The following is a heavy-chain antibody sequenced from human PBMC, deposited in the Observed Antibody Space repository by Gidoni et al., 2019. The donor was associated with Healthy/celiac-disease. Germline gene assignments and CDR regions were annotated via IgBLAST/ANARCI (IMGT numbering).Heavy chain of an antibody. CDR2: ISSSSSYI. CDR1: GFTFSSYS. J-gene: IGHJ6*02. CDR3: ARDRSGSYYSKVYYYYGMDV. D-gene: IGHD1-26*01. V-gene: IGHV3-21*01. Sequence: EVQLVESGGGLVKPGGSLRLSCAASGFTFSSYSMNWVRQATGKGLEWVSSISSSSSYIYYADSVKGRFTISRDNAKNSLYLQMNSLRAEDTAVYYCARDRSGSYYSKVYYYYGMDVWGQGTTVTVSS.